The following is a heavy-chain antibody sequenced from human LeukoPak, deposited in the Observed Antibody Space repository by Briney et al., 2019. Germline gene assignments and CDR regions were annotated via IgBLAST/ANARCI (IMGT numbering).Heavy chain of an antibody. CDR1: GFTFSRYW. J-gene: IGHJ5*02. Sequence: GRSLRLSCVASGFTFSRYWMSCVPHAPGKGLEWGANIREAGSEKNYLDSVKGRFTISRDNAQNSLYLQMDSLRVEDTAVYYCARDLGRISAAAIPGGSWGQGTLVTVSS. CDR3: ARDLGRISAAAIPGGS. D-gene: IGHD6-13*01. V-gene: IGHV3-7*05. CDR2: IREAGSEK.